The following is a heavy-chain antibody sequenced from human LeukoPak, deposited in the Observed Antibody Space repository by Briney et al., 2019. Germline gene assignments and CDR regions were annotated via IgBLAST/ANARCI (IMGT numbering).Heavy chain of an antibody. Sequence: PGGSLRLSCAASGFTFSSYWMSWVRQAPGKGLEWLSRINSDGSSTTYADSVKGRFTISRDNAKNTLYLQLNSLRAEDTAVYYCARSTRDSRGYYNTLDYWGQGTLVTVSS. CDR1: GFTFSSYW. D-gene: IGHD3-22*01. J-gene: IGHJ4*02. V-gene: IGHV3-74*01. CDR3: ARSTRDSRGYYNTLDY. CDR2: INSDGSST.